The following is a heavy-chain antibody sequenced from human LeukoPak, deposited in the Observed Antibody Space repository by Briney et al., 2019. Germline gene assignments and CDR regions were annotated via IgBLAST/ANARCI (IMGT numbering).Heavy chain of an antibody. D-gene: IGHD3-16*01. CDR1: GFVFSDTY. J-gene: IGHJ2*01. Sequence: GGSLRLSCASSGFVFSDTYMSWIRQVPGKGLEWISYISSNGNVIYSVDSVKGRFTISRDNAKNSLYLQMYNLKPEDTAVYYCARHPDFGSSYDWYFDLWGRGSLVIVS. CDR3: ARHPDFGSSYDWYFDL. CDR2: ISSNGNVI. V-gene: IGHV3-11*04.